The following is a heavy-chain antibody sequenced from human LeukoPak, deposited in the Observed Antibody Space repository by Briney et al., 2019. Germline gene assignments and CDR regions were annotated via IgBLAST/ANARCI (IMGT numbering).Heavy chain of an antibody. CDR1: GGSISSGSYY. V-gene: IGHV4-61*01. Sequence: SETLSLTCTVSGGSISSGSYYWSWIRQPPGKGLEWIGYIYYSGSANYNPSLKSRVTISVDTSKNQFSLNLSSVTAADTAVYYCARHSGGSTSYLYYGIDVWGQGTTVTVSS. CDR3: ARHSGGSTSYLYYGIDV. J-gene: IGHJ6*02. D-gene: IGHD3-10*01. CDR2: IYYSGSA.